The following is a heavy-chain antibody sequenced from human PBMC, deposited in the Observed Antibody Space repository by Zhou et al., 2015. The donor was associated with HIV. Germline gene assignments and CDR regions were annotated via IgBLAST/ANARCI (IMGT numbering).Heavy chain of an antibody. CDR2: IVPFFGSA. V-gene: IGHV1-69*06. Sequence: QVLLVQSGAELKKPGSSVKVSCKASGGTFSNHGISWVRQAPGQGLEWMGGIVPFFGSANYAQKFQGRVTITADKSTSTAFMELSSLRSEDTAAYYCAREGWGSWYFDLWGRGTLVRVSS. CDR3: AREGWGSWYFDL. J-gene: IGHJ2*01. D-gene: IGHD7-27*01. CDR1: GGTFSNHG.